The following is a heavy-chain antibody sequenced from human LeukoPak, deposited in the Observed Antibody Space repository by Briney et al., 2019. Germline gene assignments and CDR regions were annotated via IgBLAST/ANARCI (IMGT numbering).Heavy chain of an antibody. Sequence: SVKVSCKASGGTFTSYAISWVRQAPGQGLEWMGGIIPIFGTANYAQKFQGRVTITADKSTSTAYMELSSLGSEDTAVYYCARTNRYFDWLLFFDYWGQGTLVTVSS. CDR1: GGTFTSYA. V-gene: IGHV1-69*06. CDR3: ARTNRYFDWLLFFDY. J-gene: IGHJ4*02. D-gene: IGHD3-9*01. CDR2: IIPIFGTA.